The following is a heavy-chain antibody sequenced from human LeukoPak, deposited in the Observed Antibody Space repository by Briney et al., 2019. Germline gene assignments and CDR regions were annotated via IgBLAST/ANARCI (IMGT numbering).Heavy chain of an antibody. CDR1: GDSISSNNW. CDR3: ARATVTAEFHFDY. J-gene: IGHJ4*02. D-gene: IGHD4-11*01. CDR2: ISHSGGT. V-gene: IGHV4-4*02. Sequence: SGTLSLTCAVSGDSISSNNWWSWVRQPPGKGLEWIGEISHSGGTNYKSSLRSRVTISVDRSKNEFSLELNSVTAADTAVYYCARATVTAEFHFDYWGRGTLVTVSS.